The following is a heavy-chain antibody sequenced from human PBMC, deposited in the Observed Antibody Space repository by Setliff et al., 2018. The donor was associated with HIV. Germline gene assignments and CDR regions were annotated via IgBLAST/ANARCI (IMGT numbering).Heavy chain of an antibody. CDR3: ARQRGGRVTIFGVSGGWFDP. CDR1: EVSISAYY. D-gene: IGHD3-3*01. V-gene: IGHV4-59*08. J-gene: IGHJ5*02. Sequence: SETLSLTCTVSEVSISAYYWSWIRQPPGKGLEWIGDIFYTGRTNYNPSLKSLVTISIDTSKNQFSLKLSSVTAADTAVYYCARQRGGRVTIFGVSGGWFDPWGQGTLVTVSS. CDR2: IFYTGRT.